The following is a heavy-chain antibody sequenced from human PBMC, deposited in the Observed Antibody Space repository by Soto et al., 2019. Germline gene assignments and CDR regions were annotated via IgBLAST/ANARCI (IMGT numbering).Heavy chain of an antibody. CDR1: GFTFSSYR. D-gene: IGHD5-12*01. V-gene: IGHV3-33*01. J-gene: IGHJ3*02. CDR3: ARPRYSGDDPDALEI. Sequence: QVQLVESGGAVVQPGTSLRLSCTASGFTFSSYRMHWVGQAPGKGLEWVAIIWYDGSHKFYVDSVKGRFAVSRDNSKNTVYLQMNNLTGEDTAVYYCARPRYSGDDPDALEIWGRGTLVTISS. CDR2: IWYDGSHK.